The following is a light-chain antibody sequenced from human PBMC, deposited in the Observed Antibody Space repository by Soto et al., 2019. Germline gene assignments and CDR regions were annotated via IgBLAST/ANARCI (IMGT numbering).Light chain of an antibody. CDR1: QTISSW. J-gene: IGKJ5*01. CDR2: KAS. V-gene: IGKV1-5*03. CDR3: QQVSSYPIT. Sequence: PSTLSGSVGDRVTITCRASQTISSWLAWYQQKPGKAPKLLIYKASTLKSGVPSRFSGSGSGTEFTLTISSLQPDDFATYYCQQVSSYPITFGQGTRLEIK.